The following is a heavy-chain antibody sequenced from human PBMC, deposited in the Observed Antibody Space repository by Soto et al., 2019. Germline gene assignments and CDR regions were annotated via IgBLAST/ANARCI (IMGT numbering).Heavy chain of an antibody. Sequence: QVQLQESGPGLVKPSQTLSLTCTVSGGSISSGGYYWSWIRQHPGKGLEWIGYIYYSGSTYYNPSLKSRVTISVDTSKNQFSLKLSSVTAADTAVYYCAREQATVTTPYYFDYWGQGTLVTVSS. CDR1: GGSISSGGYY. CDR3: AREQATVTTPYYFDY. J-gene: IGHJ4*02. V-gene: IGHV4-31*03. CDR2: IYYSGST. D-gene: IGHD4-17*01.